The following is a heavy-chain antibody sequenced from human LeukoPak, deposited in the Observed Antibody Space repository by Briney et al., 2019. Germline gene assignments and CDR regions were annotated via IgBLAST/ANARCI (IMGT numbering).Heavy chain of an antibody. CDR1: GLSVSTFD. CDR2: VGTNHDT. D-gene: IGHD3-16*02. J-gene: IGHJ6*02. V-gene: IGHV3-13*01. CDR3: TREWRGIASHYSGMDV. Sequence: EESLRLSCVASGLSVSTFDMYWVRQAAGGGLEWVAAVGTNHDTLYLGSVKGRFTISRENAKNSLSLEMSYLTVEDTAVYYCTREWRGIASHYSGMDVWGQGTAVIVSS.